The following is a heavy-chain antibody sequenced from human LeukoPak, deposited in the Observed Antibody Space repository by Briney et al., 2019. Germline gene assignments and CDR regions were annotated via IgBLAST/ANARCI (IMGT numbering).Heavy chain of an antibody. V-gene: IGHV4-4*07. Sequence: SETLSLICTVSGGSISSYYWSWIRQPAGKGLEWIGRIYTSGSTNYNPSLKSRVTISVDKSKNQFSLKLSSVTAADTAVYYCARDYGDARGSYYYYYMDVWGKGTTVTVSS. CDR1: GGSISSYY. CDR3: ARDYGDARGSYYYYYMDV. CDR2: IYTSGST. J-gene: IGHJ6*03. D-gene: IGHD4-17*01.